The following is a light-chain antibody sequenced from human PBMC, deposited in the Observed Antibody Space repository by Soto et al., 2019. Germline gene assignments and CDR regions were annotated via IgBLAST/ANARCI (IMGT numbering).Light chain of an antibody. V-gene: IGKV3-15*01. CDR1: HNVRSS. CDR3: QQYNEWPET. CDR2: GAS. J-gene: IGKJ1*01. Sequence: EIVLTQSPATLSVSPPERAGLXWRASHNVRSSLAWYQQKAGQAPRLLIHGASTRATGIPGRFSGSGSGTEFTLIISSLQSEDFAVYYCQQYNEWPETFGHGTKVDIK.